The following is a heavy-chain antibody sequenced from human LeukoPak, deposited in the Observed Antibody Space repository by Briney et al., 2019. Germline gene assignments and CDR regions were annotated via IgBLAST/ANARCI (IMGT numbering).Heavy chain of an antibody. D-gene: IGHD5-18*01. J-gene: IGHJ4*02. CDR2: IYYSGST. V-gene: IGHV4-59*01. Sequence: SETLSLTCIVPGGSIRSDYWSWIRQPPGKGLEWIGYIYYSGSTNYNPSLKSRVTISVDTSKNQFSLKLNSVTAADTAVYFCARERAAMDSRGQGTLVTVSS. CDR1: GGSIRSDY. CDR3: ARERAAMDS.